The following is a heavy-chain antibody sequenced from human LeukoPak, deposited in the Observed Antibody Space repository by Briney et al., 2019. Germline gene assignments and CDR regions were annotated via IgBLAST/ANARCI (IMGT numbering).Heavy chain of an antibody. CDR2: ISSSSSYI. CDR3: AREQQLVRLFDY. J-gene: IGHJ4*02. Sequence: GGSLRLSCAASGFTFSSYDMSWVRQAPGKGLEWVSSISSSSSYIYYADSVKGRFTISRDNAKNSLYLQMNSLRAEDTAVYYCAREQQLVRLFDYWGQGTLVTVSS. V-gene: IGHV3-21*01. CDR1: GFTFSSYD. D-gene: IGHD6-13*01.